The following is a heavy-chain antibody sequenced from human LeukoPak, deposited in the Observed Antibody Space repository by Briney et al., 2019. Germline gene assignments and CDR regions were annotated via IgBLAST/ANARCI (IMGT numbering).Heavy chain of an antibody. CDR3: ASTRGSYLQGLGY. CDR2: INPNSGGK. J-gene: IGHJ4*02. Sequence: ASVNVSCMASGYTFTGYYMHWVRQAPGQGLEWMGWINPNSGGKNYAQKFQGRVTMTRDTSISTAYMELCRLRSDHTAVYYCASTRGSYLQGLGYWGQGTLVTVSS. D-gene: IGHD1-26*01. CDR1: GYTFTGYY. V-gene: IGHV1-2*02.